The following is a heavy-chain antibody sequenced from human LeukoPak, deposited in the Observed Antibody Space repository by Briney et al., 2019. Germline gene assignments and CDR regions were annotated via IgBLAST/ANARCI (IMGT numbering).Heavy chain of an antibody. V-gene: IGHV3-30-3*01. CDR2: ISYDGSNK. Sequence: GRSLRLSCAASGFTFSSYAMHWVRQAPGKGLEWVAVISYDGSNKYYADSVKGRFTISRDNSKNTLYLQMNSLRAEDTAVYYCARADRSSSYYMDVWGKGTTVTVSS. CDR1: GFTFSSYA. CDR3: ARADRSSSYYMDV. D-gene: IGHD6-6*01. J-gene: IGHJ6*03.